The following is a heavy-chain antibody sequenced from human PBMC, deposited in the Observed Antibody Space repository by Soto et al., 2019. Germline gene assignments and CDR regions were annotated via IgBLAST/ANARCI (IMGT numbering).Heavy chain of an antibody. CDR2: INAYNGNT. D-gene: IGHD6-6*01. Sequence: QVQLVQSGAEVKKPGASENVSCKASGYTFTSYGLSWVRQAPGPGLEWMGWINAYNGNTNYAQKLQGRVTMTTDTSTSTAYMALRSLRFDDTAVYYCAGWASIGDFWGQGTTVTVSS. V-gene: IGHV1-18*01. J-gene: IGHJ6*02. CDR1: GYTFTSYG. CDR3: AGWASIGDF.